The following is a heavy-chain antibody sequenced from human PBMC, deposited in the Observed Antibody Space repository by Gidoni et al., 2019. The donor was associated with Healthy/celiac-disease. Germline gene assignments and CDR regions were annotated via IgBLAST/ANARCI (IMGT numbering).Heavy chain of an antibody. CDR3: ALGVEWGFDY. J-gene: IGHJ4*02. V-gene: IGHV3-21*01. CDR2: ISSSSSYI. Sequence: EVQLVESGGGLVKPGRSLTLSCAASGFTFSSYSMNWVRQAPGKGLEWVSSISSSSSYIYYADSVKGRFTISRDNAKNSLYLQMNSLRAEDTAVYYCALGVEWGFDYWGQGTLVTVSS. D-gene: IGHD1-26*01. CDR1: GFTFSSYS.